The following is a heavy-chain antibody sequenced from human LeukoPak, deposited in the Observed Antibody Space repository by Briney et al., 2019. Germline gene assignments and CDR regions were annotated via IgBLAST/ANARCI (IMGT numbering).Heavy chain of an antibody. CDR2: INPSGGST. V-gene: IGHV1-46*01. D-gene: IGHD6-13*01. CDR1: GYTFTSYY. Sequence: ASVKVSCKASGYTFTSYYMHWVRQAPGQGLEWMGIINPSGGSTSYAQKFQGRVTMTRDTSTSTVYMELSSLRSEDTAVYYCARDLGNWWGSPDSSSWYFPGMDVWAKGTTFTVSS. J-gene: IGHJ6*04. CDR3: ARDLGNWWGSPDSSSWYFPGMDV.